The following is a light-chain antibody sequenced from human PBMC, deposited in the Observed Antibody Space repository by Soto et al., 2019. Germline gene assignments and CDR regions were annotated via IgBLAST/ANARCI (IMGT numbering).Light chain of an antibody. Sequence: DIQMTQSPSSLSASIGDRVTITCRASQSISSYLNWYQQKPGKAPKLLIYDASTLQSGVPSRFSGTRSVTDFTLTISSLQPEDFATYYCQQCYNTPWTFGQGTKVEIK. CDR3: QQCYNTPWT. CDR2: DAS. CDR1: QSISSY. V-gene: IGKV1-39*01. J-gene: IGKJ1*01.